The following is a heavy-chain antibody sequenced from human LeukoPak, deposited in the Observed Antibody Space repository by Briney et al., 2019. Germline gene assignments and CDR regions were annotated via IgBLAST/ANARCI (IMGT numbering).Heavy chain of an antibody. J-gene: IGHJ6*03. CDR1: GFTFSGNW. Sequence: PGGSLRLSCADPGFTFSGNWMSWVRQSPGKGLVWVSHISTDGSIIRYGDSVKGRFTISRDKAKNTLYLQMNSLTAEDTGVYYWEKFLNPSARDVWEKGTRVTV. CDR2: ISTDGSII. D-gene: IGHD3-3*01. CDR3: EKFLNPSARDV. V-gene: IGHV3-74*01.